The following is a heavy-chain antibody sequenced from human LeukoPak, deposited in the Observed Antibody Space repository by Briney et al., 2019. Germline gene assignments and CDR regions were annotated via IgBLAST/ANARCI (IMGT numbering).Heavy chain of an antibody. CDR1: GFTLSNYW. V-gene: IGHV3-74*01. CDR3: ARSGWPYYFDY. J-gene: IGHJ4*02. Sequence: PGGSLRLSCAASGFTLSNYWMHWVRQAPGKGLVWVSRLHSDGTSTSYADSVRGRFTISRDNARNTLYLQMNTLRAEDTAVYYCARSGWPYYFDYWGPGTLVTVSS. CDR2: LHSDGTST. D-gene: IGHD6-25*01.